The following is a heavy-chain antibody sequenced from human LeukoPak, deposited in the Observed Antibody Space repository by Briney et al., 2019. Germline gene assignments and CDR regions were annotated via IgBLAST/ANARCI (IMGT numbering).Heavy chain of an antibody. J-gene: IGHJ4*02. D-gene: IGHD6-25*01. Sequence: SETLPLTCTVSGDSISRSTYYWAWIRQPPGKGLEWIGSVYYGRSPYFNPSLESRATISVDTSKNHFSLKMSSVTAADTAVYYCARSSGTGTFSYWGQGTLVTVSS. CDR1: GDSISRSTYY. CDR3: ARSSGTGTFSY. V-gene: IGHV4-39*02. CDR2: VYYGRSP.